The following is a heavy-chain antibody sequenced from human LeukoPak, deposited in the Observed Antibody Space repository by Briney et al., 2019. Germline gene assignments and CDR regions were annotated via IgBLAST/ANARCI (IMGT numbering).Heavy chain of an antibody. Sequence: PSETLSLTCAVYGGSFSGYYWSWIRQPPGKGLEWIGEINHSGSTKYNPSLKSGVTISVDTSKNQFSLKLSSVTAADTAVYYCAATVSEYYFDYWGQGTLVTVSS. CDR2: INHSGST. CDR3: AATVSEYYFDY. V-gene: IGHV4-34*01. D-gene: IGHD6-19*01. J-gene: IGHJ4*02. CDR1: GGSFSGYY.